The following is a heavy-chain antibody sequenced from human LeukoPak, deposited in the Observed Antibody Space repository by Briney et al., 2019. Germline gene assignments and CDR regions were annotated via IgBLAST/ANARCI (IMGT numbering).Heavy chain of an antibody. CDR3: ARERVPRGAAAGTRWFDP. Sequence: SETLSLTCAVYGGSFSGYYWSWIRQPPGKGLERIGEINHSGSTNYNPSLKSRVTISVDTSKNQFSLKLSSVTAADTAVYYCARERVPRGAAAGTRWFDPWGQGTLVTVSS. D-gene: IGHD6-13*01. CDR2: INHSGST. J-gene: IGHJ5*02. V-gene: IGHV4-34*01. CDR1: GGSFSGYY.